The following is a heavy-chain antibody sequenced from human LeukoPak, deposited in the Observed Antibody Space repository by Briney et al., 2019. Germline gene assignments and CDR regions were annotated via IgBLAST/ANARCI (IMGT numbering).Heavy chain of an antibody. V-gene: IGHV4-61*02. J-gene: IGHJ4*02. CDR2: IYTSGDM. CDR1: GNSISSGDNY. CDR3: ARSMIRGVITGVLDY. Sequence: KPSETLSLTCTVSGNSISSGDNYWSWTRQPARKGLEWIGRIYTSGDMNYNPSLKSRVTISLDTSKNQFSLKLSSVTAADTAVYYCARSMIRGVITGVLDYWGQGTLVTVSS. D-gene: IGHD3-10*01.